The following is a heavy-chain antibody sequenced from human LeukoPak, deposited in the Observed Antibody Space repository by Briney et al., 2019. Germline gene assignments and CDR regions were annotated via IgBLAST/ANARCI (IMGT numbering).Heavy chain of an antibody. V-gene: IGHV1-69*13. CDR2: IILIFGTA. Sequence: SVKVSCKASGGTFSSYAISWVRQAPGQGLEWVGGIILIFGTANYAQKLQGRDTITADESTSTAYMELSSLRSEDTAVYYCASPRENYGPNDYYYYMDVWGKGTTVTVSS. CDR1: GGTFSSYA. CDR3: ASPRENYGPNDYYYYMDV. D-gene: IGHD1-7*01. J-gene: IGHJ6*03.